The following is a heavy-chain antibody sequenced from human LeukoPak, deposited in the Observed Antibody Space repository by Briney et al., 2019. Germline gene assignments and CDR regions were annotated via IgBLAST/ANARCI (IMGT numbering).Heavy chain of an antibody. D-gene: IGHD2-15*01. J-gene: IGHJ4*02. CDR1: GFTFSSYS. Sequence: GGSLGLSCAASGFTFSSYSMNWVRQAPGKGLEWVSSISSSSSYIYYADSVKGRFTISRDNAKNSLYLQMNSLRAEGTAVYYCASPGRVVVAATSFDYWGQGALVTVSS. CDR2: ISSSSSYI. V-gene: IGHV3-21*01. CDR3: ASPGRVVVAATSFDY.